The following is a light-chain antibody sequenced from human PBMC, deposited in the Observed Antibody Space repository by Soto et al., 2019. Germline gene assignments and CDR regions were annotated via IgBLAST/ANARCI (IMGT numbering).Light chain of an antibody. CDR2: AAS. CDR3: QQTYITPST. CDR1: QSITDY. Sequence: DIQMTQSPSSLSASVGDRVTITCRASQSITDYLNWYQQKPGKAPKLLIYAASSLQSGVPSRFSASGSGTDFTLTIRRLQPEDFATYFCQQTYITPSTFGQGTRLEIK. V-gene: IGKV1-39*01. J-gene: IGKJ5*01.